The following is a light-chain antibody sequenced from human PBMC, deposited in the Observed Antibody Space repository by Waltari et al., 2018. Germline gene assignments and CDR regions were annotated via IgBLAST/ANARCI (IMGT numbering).Light chain of an antibody. CDR2: DTS. Sequence: EIVLTQSPATLSLSPGERAALSCRASQSIGSQLAWYQQRPGQAPRLLIDDTSNRATAIPARFSGSGSGTDFTLTISSLQFEDSAVYYCQQRSNWPLTFGGGTKVEIK. CDR3: QQRSNWPLT. J-gene: IGKJ4*01. CDR1: QSIGSQ. V-gene: IGKV3-11*01.